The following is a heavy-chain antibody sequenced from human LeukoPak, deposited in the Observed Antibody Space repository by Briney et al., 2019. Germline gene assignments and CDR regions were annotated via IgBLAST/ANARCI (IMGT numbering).Heavy chain of an antibody. CDR3: ARRLLSMAGLDAFDI. V-gene: IGHV5-51*01. Sequence: GESLKISCKGSGYSLTSYWIGWVRQMPGKGLEWMGIIYPGDSDTRYSPSFQGQVTISADKSISTAYLQWSSLKASDTAMYYCARRLLSMAGLDAFDIWGQGTMATVSS. CDR2: IYPGDSDT. D-gene: IGHD2/OR15-2a*01. CDR1: GYSLTSYW. J-gene: IGHJ3*02.